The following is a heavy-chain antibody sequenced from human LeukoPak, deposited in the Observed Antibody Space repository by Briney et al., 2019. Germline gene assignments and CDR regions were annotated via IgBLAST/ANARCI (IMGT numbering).Heavy chain of an antibody. CDR2: INPSGGST. D-gene: IGHD2-2*01. CDR1: GYTFTSYY. J-gene: IGHJ6*03. Sequence: ASVKVSCKASGYTFTSYYMHWVRQAPGQGLEWMGIINPSGGSTSYAQKFQGRVTMTRDMSTSTVYMELSSLRSEDTAVYYCARDPTLYCSSTSCYLRGYMDVWGKGTTVTISS. CDR3: ARDPTLYCSSTSCYLRGYMDV. V-gene: IGHV1-46*01.